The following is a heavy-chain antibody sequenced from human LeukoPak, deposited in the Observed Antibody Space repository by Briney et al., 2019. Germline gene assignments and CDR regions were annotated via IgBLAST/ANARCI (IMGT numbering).Heavy chain of an antibody. V-gene: IGHV4-34*01. D-gene: IGHD3-22*01. CDR2: INHSGST. Sequence: SETLSLTCAVYGGSFSGYYWSWIRQPPGKGLEWIGEINHSGSTNYNPSLKSRVTISVDTSKNQFSLKLSSATAADTAVYYCASTGYYDSSGYYPFDYWGQGTLVTVSS. J-gene: IGHJ4*02. CDR1: GGSFSGYY. CDR3: ASTGYYDSSGYYPFDY.